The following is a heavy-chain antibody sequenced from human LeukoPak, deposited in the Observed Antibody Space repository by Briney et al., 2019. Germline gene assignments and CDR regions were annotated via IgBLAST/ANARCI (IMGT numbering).Heavy chain of an antibody. CDR3: AREVSSSSGGYYYYYYMDV. V-gene: IGHV3-21*01. CDR1: GFTFSSYS. D-gene: IGHD6-6*01. CDR2: ISSSSSYI. J-gene: IGHJ6*03. Sequence: GGSLRLSCAASGFTFSSYSMNWVRQAPGKGLEWVSSISSSSSYIYYADSVKGRFTISRDNAKNSLYLQMNSLRAEDTAVYYCAREVSSSSGGYYYYYYMDVWGKGTTVTVSS.